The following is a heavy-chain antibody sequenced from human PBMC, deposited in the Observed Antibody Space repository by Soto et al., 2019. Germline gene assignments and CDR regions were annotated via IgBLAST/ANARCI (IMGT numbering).Heavy chain of an antibody. CDR3: AKSFSSNWYDYFDY. J-gene: IGHJ4*02. CDR1: GFTFRSSA. Sequence: GGSLRLSCAASGFTFRSSAMSWVRQAPGKGLEWVSAISGSGGSTYYADSVKGRFTISRDKSKNTLYLHMNSLRAEDTALYYCAKSFSSNWYDYFDYWGQGSLVTVSS. D-gene: IGHD6-13*01. CDR2: ISGSGGST. V-gene: IGHV3-23*01.